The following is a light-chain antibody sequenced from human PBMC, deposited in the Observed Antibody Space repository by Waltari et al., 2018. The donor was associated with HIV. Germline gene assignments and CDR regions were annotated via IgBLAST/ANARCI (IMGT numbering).Light chain of an antibody. CDR2: GAT. J-gene: IGKJ1*01. Sequence: VQMTQSPSSLSASVGDRVTITCRASQGISDHLAWYQQRPGRVPQLLIYGATTLQSGVPSRFSGSGSGRDFTLTISSLQPEDAATYYCQKYNSAPWTFGQGTKLEIK. V-gene: IGKV1-27*01. CDR3: QKYNSAPWT. CDR1: QGISDH.